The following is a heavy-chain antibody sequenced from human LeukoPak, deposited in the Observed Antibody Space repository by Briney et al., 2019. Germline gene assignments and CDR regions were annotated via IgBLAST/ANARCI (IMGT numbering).Heavy chain of an antibody. D-gene: IGHD4-17*01. CDR3: ASVYGDYGSDWYFDL. CDR1: GGSISSYY. Sequence: AETLSLTCTVSGGSISSYYLSWIRQPAGKGLEWIGRIYTSGSTNYNPSLKSRVTMSVDTSKNQFSLKLSSVSAADTAVYYCASVYGDYGSDWYFDLWGRGTLVTVSS. J-gene: IGHJ2*01. CDR2: IYTSGST. V-gene: IGHV4-4*07.